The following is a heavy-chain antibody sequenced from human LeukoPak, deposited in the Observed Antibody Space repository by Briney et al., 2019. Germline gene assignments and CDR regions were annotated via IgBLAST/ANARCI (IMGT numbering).Heavy chain of an antibody. CDR3: ARGKDGGSWYGCSYDY. CDR1: GGSISSSSYY. D-gene: IGHD6-13*01. Sequence: SETLSLTCTVSGGSISSSSYYWGWIRQPPGKGLEWIGSIYYSGSTYYSPSLKSRVTISVDTSKNQFSLKLSSVTAADTAVYYCARGKDGGSWYGCSYDYWGQGTLVTVSS. CDR2: IYYSGST. J-gene: IGHJ4*02. V-gene: IGHV4-39*01.